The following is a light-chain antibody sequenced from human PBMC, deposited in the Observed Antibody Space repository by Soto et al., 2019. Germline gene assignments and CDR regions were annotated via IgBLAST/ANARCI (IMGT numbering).Light chain of an antibody. CDR2: GAS. CDR3: QRYDSLRT. V-gene: IGKV3-20*01. J-gene: IGKJ1*01. CDR1: QSVRSNF. Sequence: ELVLTQSHGTLSLSPGESATLSGRASQSVRSNFLAWYQQKPGQAPRLLIYGASNRATGIPDRFSGSGSGTDFTLTITRLEPEDFAMYYCQRYDSLRTVGQGTKVDIK.